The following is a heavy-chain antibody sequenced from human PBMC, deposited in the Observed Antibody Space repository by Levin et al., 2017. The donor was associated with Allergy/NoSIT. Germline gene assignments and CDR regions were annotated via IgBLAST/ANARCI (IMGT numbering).Heavy chain of an antibody. CDR3: TTGWISGYTYYFDY. V-gene: IGHV3-15*01. Sequence: GGSLRLSCATSGFSFTYAWMSWVRQAPGKGLEWVGRIKSKTDRMTTDYAAPVKGRFTISRDDSENTLYLQMDNLKSEDTAVYFCTTGWISGYTYYFDYWGQGALVTVSS. J-gene: IGHJ4*02. CDR1: GFSFTYAW. D-gene: IGHD3-22*01. CDR2: IKSKTDRMTT.